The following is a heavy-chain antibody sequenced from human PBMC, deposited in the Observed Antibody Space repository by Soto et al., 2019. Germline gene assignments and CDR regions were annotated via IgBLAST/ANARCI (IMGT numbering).Heavy chain of an antibody. CDR3: ATRYTQEVDY. Sequence: QVQLVESGGGVVQPGRSLRLSCAASGFTLSSYPMNWVRQAPGKGLEWVAITPHDGGNNYYADSVKGRFTISRDNSKNTLFLQMNSLRAEDTAVYYCATRYTQEVDYWGKGTLVTVSS. CDR1: GFTLSSYP. CDR2: TPHDGGNN. J-gene: IGHJ4*02. V-gene: IGHV3-30-3*01. D-gene: IGHD1-20*01.